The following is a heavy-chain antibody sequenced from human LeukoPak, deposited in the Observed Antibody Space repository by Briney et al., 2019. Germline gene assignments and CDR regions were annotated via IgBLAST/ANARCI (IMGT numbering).Heavy chain of an antibody. CDR3: ARIGPILGAAWVDY. J-gene: IGHJ4*02. CDR1: GYSISSNHW. Sequence: SETLSLTCAVSGYSISSNHWWGWIRQPPGKGLEWIGYIFYAGSTYYNPSLKSRVTMSVDTSKNQFSLRLSSVTALDTAVYYCARIGPILGAAWVDYWGQGTLVSVSS. D-gene: IGHD3-3*02. CDR2: IFYAGST. V-gene: IGHV4-28*01.